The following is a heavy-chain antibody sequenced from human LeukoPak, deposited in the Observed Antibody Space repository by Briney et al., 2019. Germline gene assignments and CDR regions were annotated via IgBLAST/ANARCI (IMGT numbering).Heavy chain of an antibody. CDR2: ISGDGGST. Sequence: GGCLRLSCAASGFTFDDYAMHWGRQAPGKGLEWVSLISGDGGSTYYADSVKGRFTISRDNSKNSLYLQMNSLRTEDTASYYCAKDGRFLEWLPLGRFDPWGQGTVVTVSS. CDR1: GFTFDDYA. V-gene: IGHV3-43*02. D-gene: IGHD3-3*01. CDR3: AKDGRFLEWLPLGRFDP. J-gene: IGHJ5*02.